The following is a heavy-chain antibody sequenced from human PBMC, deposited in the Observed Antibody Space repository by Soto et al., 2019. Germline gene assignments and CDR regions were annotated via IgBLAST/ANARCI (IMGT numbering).Heavy chain of an antibody. CDR3: AKDRDGVVNIYGMDV. V-gene: IGHV3-30*18. CDR1: GFTFSSYG. Sequence: PGGSLRLSCAASGFTFSSYGMHWVRQAPGKGLEWVAVISYDGSNKYYADSVKGRFTISRDNSKNTLYLQMNSLRAEDTAVYYCAKDRDGVVNIYGMDVWGQGTTVTVSS. J-gene: IGHJ6*02. D-gene: IGHD3-3*01. CDR2: ISYDGSNK.